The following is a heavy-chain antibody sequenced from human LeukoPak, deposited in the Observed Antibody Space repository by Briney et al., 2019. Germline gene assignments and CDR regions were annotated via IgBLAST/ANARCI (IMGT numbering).Heavy chain of an antibody. CDR3: ARESTAGYNSSWYGFRN. D-gene: IGHD6-13*01. Sequence: PGGSLRLSCAASGFTFSGYWMRWVRQAPGKGREGVANTNKDGRENDYVVYGKGRFTISRANAKNSLFLQMGSLRVEDTAVYYCARESTAGYNSSWYGFRNWGQGTLVSVSS. CDR2: TNKDGREN. J-gene: IGHJ1*01. CDR1: GFTFSGYW. V-gene: IGHV3-7*01.